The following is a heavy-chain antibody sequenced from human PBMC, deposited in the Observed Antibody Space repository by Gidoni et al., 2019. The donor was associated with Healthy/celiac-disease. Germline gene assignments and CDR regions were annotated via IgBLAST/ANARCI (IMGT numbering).Heavy chain of an antibody. Sequence: EVQLLESGGGLVQPGGSLSLSCAASGFTFSRYWVSWVGQAPGNGLEWVANIKQDGSEKYYVDSVKGRFTISRDNAKNSLYLQMNSLRAEDTAVYYCARRAVAGTYYFDYWGQGTLVTVSS. J-gene: IGHJ4*02. D-gene: IGHD6-19*01. CDR1: GFTFSRYW. CDR3: ARRAVAGTYYFDY. CDR2: IKQDGSEK. V-gene: IGHV3-7*03.